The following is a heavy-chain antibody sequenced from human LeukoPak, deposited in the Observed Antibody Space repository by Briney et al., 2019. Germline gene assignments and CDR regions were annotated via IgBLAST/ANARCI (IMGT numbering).Heavy chain of an antibody. CDR3: ARDRGNWGSAF. D-gene: IGHD3-16*01. Sequence: GGSLRLSCAASGFTFSDYYMSWNRQAPGKGLEWLSHITNSGRSMYYADSVKGRFTISRDNAKNILYLQLNNLRAEDTAVYYCARDRGNWGSAFWGQGTQVIVSS. J-gene: IGHJ4*02. CDR1: GFTFSDYY. CDR2: ITNSGRSM. V-gene: IGHV3-11*01.